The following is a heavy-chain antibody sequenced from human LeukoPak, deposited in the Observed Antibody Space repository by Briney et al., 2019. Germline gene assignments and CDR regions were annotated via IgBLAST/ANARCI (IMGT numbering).Heavy chain of an antibody. D-gene: IGHD3-9*01. CDR2: FGGSGGTT. CDR1: GFTFSNYA. J-gene: IGHJ4*02. Sequence: PGGSLRLSCAASGFTFSNYAMSWVRQAPGKGLEWVSAFGGSGGTTYYADSVKGRFTISRDNSKNTLYLQMRSLRAEDTAVYYCAKWGDYDVLTGYYDSDYWGQGTLVTVSS. V-gene: IGHV3-23*01. CDR3: AKWGDYDVLTGYYDSDY.